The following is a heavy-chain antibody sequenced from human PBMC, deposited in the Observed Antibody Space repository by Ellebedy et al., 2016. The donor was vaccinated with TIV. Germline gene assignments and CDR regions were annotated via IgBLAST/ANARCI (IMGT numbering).Heavy chain of an antibody. CDR3: ARQGHSSGWYVGEYYFDY. Sequence: MPSETLSLTCTVSGGSISSSSYYWGWIRQPPGKGLEWIGSIYYTVNTYYKPPLKSRVSISVDTSKNQFSLNMSSVTAADTSVYYCARQGHSSGWYVGEYYFDYWGQGTLVTVSS. V-gene: IGHV4-39*01. CDR1: GGSISSSSYY. J-gene: IGHJ4*02. D-gene: IGHD6-19*01. CDR2: IYYTVNT.